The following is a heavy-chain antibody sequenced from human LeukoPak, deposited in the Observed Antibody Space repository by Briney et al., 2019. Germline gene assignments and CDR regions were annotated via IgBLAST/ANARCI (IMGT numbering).Heavy chain of an antibody. Sequence: GGSLRLSCAASGFTFSSYAMSWVRQAPGKWLEWVSAISGSGGSTYYADSVKGRFTISRDNSKNTLYLQMNSLRAEDTAVYYCAKALWFGEPYYYYYMDVWGKGTTVTVSS. V-gene: IGHV3-23*01. CDR2: ISGSGGST. J-gene: IGHJ6*03. D-gene: IGHD3-10*01. CDR1: GFTFSSYA. CDR3: AKALWFGEPYYYYYMDV.